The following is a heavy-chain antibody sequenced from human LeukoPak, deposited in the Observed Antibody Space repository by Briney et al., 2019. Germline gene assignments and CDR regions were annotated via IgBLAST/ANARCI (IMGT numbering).Heavy chain of an antibody. CDR2: ISSSSSYI. J-gene: IGHJ4*02. CDR1: GIHFNSYT. Sequence: GGSLLLSCAASGIHFNSYTVNWVRQAPGKGLEWVSSISSSSSYIYYAASVKGRFTISRDNAKNSLYLQMNRLRAEDTAVYYCARERQLERLTFGKEGSAFDYWGQGTLVTVSS. V-gene: IGHV3-21*01. CDR3: ARERQLERLTFGKEGSAFDY. D-gene: IGHD1-1*01.